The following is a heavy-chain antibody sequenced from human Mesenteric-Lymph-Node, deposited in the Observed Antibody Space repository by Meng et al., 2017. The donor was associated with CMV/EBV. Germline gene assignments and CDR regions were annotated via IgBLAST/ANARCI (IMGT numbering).Heavy chain of an antibody. CDR1: GYTFTGYY. J-gene: IGHJ5*02. CDR2: INPNSGGT. D-gene: IGHD3-16*01. CDR3: AREGGGPNWFDP. Sequence: ASVKVSCKASGYTFTGYYMHWVRQAPGQGLEWMGWINPNSGGTNYAQKFQGRVTMTRDTSISTAYMELSSLRSEDTAVYYCAREGGGPNWFDPWGQGTLVTVSS. V-gene: IGHV1-2*02.